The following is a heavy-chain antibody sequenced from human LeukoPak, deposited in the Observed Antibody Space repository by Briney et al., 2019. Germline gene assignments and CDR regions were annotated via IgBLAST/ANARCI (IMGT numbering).Heavy chain of an antibody. CDR2: INPNSGGT. CDR1: GYTFSGYY. Sequence: AASVKVSCKASGYTFSGYYIHWVRQAPGQGLEWMGWINPNSGGTNYAQKFQGRVTMTRDTSISTAYMELSRLRSDDTAVYYCARDRGSSSPGYWGQGTLVTVSS. CDR3: ARDRGSSSPGY. J-gene: IGHJ4*02. D-gene: IGHD6-13*01. V-gene: IGHV1-2*02.